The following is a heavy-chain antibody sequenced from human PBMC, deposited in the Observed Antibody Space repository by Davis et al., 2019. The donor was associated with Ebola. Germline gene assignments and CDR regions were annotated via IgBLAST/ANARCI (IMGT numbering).Heavy chain of an antibody. V-gene: IGHV3-30-3*01. Sequence: PGGSLRLSCAASGFTFSSYAMHWVRQAPGKGLEWVAVISYDGSNKYYADSVKGRFTISRDNSKNTLYLQMNSLRAEDTAVYYCARGPLGPYYYYGMDVWGQGTTVTVSS. CDR2: ISYDGSNK. CDR1: GFTFSSYA. CDR3: ARGPLGPYYYYGMDV. J-gene: IGHJ6*02. D-gene: IGHD1-14*01.